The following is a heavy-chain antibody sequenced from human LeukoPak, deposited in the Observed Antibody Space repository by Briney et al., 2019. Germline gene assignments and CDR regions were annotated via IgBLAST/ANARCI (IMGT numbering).Heavy chain of an antibody. D-gene: IGHD5-12*01. CDR1: GGTFSSYG. Sequence: SVTVSCKASGGTFSSYGISWVRQAPGQGLEWMGRIIPILGIANYAQKFQGRVTITADKSTSAAYMELSNLRSEDTAVYYCARERIVAKFLSYWGQGTLVTVSS. J-gene: IGHJ4*02. CDR3: ARERIVAKFLSY. CDR2: IIPILGIA. V-gene: IGHV1-69*04.